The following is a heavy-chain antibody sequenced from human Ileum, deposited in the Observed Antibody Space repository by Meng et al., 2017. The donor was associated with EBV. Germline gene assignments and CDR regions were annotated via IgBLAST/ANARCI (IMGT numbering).Heavy chain of an antibody. J-gene: IGHJ4*02. CDR3: ASSDYYRSDY. CDR2: TSYSGST. CDR1: GGSISRSDW. D-gene: IGHD3-22*01. Sequence: QVQLQESGPGLVKPSETLSLTCAVSGGSISRSDWWSWVRQPPGKGLEWIGETSYSGSTNYSPSLKSRVTISLDKSKNQLSLKLNSVTAADTAVYYCASSDYYRSDYWGQGTLVTVSS. V-gene: IGHV4-4*02.